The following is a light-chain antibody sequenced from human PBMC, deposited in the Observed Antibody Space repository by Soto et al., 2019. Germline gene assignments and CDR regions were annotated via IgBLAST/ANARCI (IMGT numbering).Light chain of an antibody. CDR3: QQYGNSPLT. CDR1: QSVSSN. V-gene: IGKV3-15*01. J-gene: IGKJ4*01. CDR2: GAS. Sequence: EIVMTQSPATLSVSPGERATLSCRASQSVSSNLAWYQQKPGQAPRLLIYGASTRATGIPARFSGSGSGTDFTLTITRLEPEDFAAYFCQQYGNSPLTFGGGTKVDIK.